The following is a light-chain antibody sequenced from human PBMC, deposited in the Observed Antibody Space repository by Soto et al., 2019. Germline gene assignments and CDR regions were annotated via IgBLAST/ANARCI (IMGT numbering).Light chain of an antibody. CDR2: GAS. CDR1: LSISSD. Sequence: EIVLTQSPGTLSLSPGERATLSCRASLSISSDVSWYQQKPGQAPRLLIYGASTTATGIPARFSGSGSGTEFTLTISSLQSEDFAVYNCQQYNKWPRTFGQGTKVDIK. J-gene: IGKJ2*01. V-gene: IGKV3-15*01. CDR3: QQYNKWPRT.